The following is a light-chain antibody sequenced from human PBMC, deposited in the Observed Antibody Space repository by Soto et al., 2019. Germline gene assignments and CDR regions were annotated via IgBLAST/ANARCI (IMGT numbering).Light chain of an antibody. Sequence: QTVVTQEPSFSVSPGGTVTLTCGLSSGSVSTSNYPSWYQQTPGQAPRTLIYSTNTRSSGVPDRFSGSMLGNKAALTITGAQADDESDYYCVLYMCSGISVFGGGTQLTVL. CDR3: VLYMCSGISV. J-gene: IGLJ3*02. CDR2: STN. V-gene: IGLV8-61*01. CDR1: SGSVSTSNY.